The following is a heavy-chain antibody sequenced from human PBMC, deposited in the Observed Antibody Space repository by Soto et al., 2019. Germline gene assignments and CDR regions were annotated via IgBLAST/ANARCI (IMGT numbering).Heavy chain of an antibody. CDR1: GDFLSSNVYY. CDR3: ARLPRGYNYGMDV. J-gene: IGHJ6*02. CDR2: IYYSGST. V-gene: IGHV4-31*03. Sequence: SETLSHTCTVSGDFLSSNVYYWSWIRQHPGKGLEWIGYIYYSGSTYYNPSLKSRVTILVDTSKNQFSLMLSSVTAADTAVYYCARLPRGYNYGMDVWGQGTTVT.